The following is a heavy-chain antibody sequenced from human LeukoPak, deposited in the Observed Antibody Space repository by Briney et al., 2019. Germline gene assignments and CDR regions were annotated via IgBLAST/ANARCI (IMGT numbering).Heavy chain of an antibody. CDR3: ARTVGTHRFDY. J-gene: IGHJ4*02. D-gene: IGHD4-23*01. V-gene: IGHV4-39*01. Sequence: SETLSLTCIVSGGSISSGSSYWGWIRQPPGKGLEWIASAYYSESTYYNPSLRSRATISVDTSKNQFSLKLNSVTAPDTALYYCARTVGTHRFDYWGQGILVTVSS. CDR2: AYYSEST. CDR1: GGSISSGSSY.